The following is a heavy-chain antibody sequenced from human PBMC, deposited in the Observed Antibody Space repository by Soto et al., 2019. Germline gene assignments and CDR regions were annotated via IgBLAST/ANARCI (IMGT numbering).Heavy chain of an antibody. D-gene: IGHD3-9*01. J-gene: IGHJ3*02. CDR2: IKQDGSEK. CDR1: CITFTIYW. V-gene: IGHV3-7*03. Sequence: PDGSLRLSCAASCITFTIYWMSWVRLAPGKGLEWVANIKQDGSEKYYVDSVKGRFTISRDNAKNSLYLQMNTLRAEDTAVYYCAKFAWLLFDAFDIWGQGTMVTVSS. CDR3: AKFAWLLFDAFDI.